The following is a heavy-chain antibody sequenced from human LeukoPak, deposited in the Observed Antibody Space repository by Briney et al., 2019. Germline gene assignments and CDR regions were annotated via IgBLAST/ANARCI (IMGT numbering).Heavy chain of an antibody. D-gene: IGHD5-24*01. J-gene: IGHJ4*02. CDR3: ARDSQSGYNYVAYFEY. Sequence: GGSLRLSCAASGLTFSSYAMHWVRQAPGKGLEWVAVISYDGSNKYYADSVKGRFTVSRDNSKNTLYLQMNSLRAEDTAVYYCARDSQSGYNYVAYFEYWGQGTLVTVSS. CDR1: GLTFSSYA. CDR2: ISYDGSNK. V-gene: IGHV3-30*04.